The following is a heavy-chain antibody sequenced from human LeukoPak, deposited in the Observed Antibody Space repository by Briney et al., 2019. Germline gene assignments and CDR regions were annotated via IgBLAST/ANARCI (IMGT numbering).Heavy chain of an antibody. V-gene: IGHV3-21*01. CDR3: ARISSGQQLGTDY. Sequence: GGSLRLSCAASGFTFSSYSMNWVRQAPGKGLEWVSSISSSSSYIYYADSVKGRFTISRDNAKNSLYLQMNSLRDEDTAVYYCARISSGQQLGTDYWGQGTLVTVSS. CDR2: ISSSSSYI. CDR1: GFTFSSYS. D-gene: IGHD6-13*01. J-gene: IGHJ4*02.